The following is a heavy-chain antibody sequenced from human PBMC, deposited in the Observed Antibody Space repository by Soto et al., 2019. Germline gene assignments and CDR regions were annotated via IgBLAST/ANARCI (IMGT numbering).Heavy chain of an antibody. J-gene: IGHJ6*02. Sequence: SETLSLTCTVSGGSISSSSYYWGWIRQPPGKGLEWIGSIYYSGSTYYNPSLKSRVTISVDTSKNQFSLKLSSVTAADTAVYYCATLERIAAAGAGYYYYGMDVWGQGTRVTVSS. CDR3: ATLERIAAAGAGYYYYGMDV. D-gene: IGHD6-13*01. CDR1: GGSISSSSYY. V-gene: IGHV4-39*01. CDR2: IYYSGST.